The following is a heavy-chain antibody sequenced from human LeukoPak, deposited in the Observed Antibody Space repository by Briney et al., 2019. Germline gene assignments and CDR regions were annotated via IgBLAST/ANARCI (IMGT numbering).Heavy chain of an antibody. D-gene: IGHD3-22*01. CDR1: GYTLSEFS. CDR3: ATDTYDTSGYYHGAYHV. J-gene: IGHJ3*01. CDR2: YDVESGET. Sequence: ASVKVSCEVSGYTLSEFSIHWVRQAPGKGLEWMGDYDVESGETIYAQNFEGRVTVTEDTSTDKAYMELTSLRSEDTAIYYCATDTYDTSGYYHGAYHVWGQGTMVTVSS. V-gene: IGHV1-24*01.